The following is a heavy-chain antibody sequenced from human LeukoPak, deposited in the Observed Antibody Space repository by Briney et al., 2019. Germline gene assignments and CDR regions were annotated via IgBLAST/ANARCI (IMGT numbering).Heavy chain of an antibody. V-gene: IGHV3-66*01. CDR2: FYSGGKT. Sequence: SGGSLTLSCAASGFSVSTSYINWVRQAPGKGLEWVSVFYSGGKTYYVDSVKGRFAISRDTSKNTLYLQMSSLRAEDTAIYFCARGQRAAAGFDYWGQGALVTVSS. D-gene: IGHD6-13*01. CDR3: ARGQRAAAGFDY. J-gene: IGHJ4*02. CDR1: GFSVSTSY.